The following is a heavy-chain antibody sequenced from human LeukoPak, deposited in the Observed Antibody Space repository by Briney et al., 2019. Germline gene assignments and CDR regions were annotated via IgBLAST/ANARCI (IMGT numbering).Heavy chain of an antibody. CDR2: ISGSGGST. CDR1: GFTFSSYA. V-gene: IGHV3-23*01. D-gene: IGHD2-2*01. J-gene: IGHJ4*02. Sequence: GGSLRLSCAASGFTFSSYAMSWVRQAPGKGLEWVSAISGSGGSTYYADSVKGRFTISRDNSKNTLYLQMNSLRAEDTAVYYCAKDIARRTRVVQAAFDYWGQGTLVTVSS. CDR3: AKDIARRTRVVQAAFDY.